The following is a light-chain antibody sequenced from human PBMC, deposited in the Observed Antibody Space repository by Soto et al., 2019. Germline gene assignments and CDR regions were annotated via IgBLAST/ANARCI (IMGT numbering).Light chain of an antibody. CDR2: DAS. CDR1: QSVSTY. J-gene: IGKJ5*01. CDR3: QQRGSWPPT. Sequence: EIVLTQSPATLSLSPGERATLSCRASQSVSTYLAWYQQRRGQDPRVLIYDASNRATGIPARFSGSGSGADFTLTISSLEPEDFAVYYCQQRGSWPPTFGQGTRLEIK. V-gene: IGKV3-11*01.